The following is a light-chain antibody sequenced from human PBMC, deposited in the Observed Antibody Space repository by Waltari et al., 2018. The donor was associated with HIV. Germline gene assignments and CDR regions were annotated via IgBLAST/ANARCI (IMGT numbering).Light chain of an antibody. CDR1: SSNLGRNY. CDR2: RNN. J-gene: IGLJ3*02. Sequence: QSVLTQPPSASGTPGQRVTISCSGRSSNLGRNYVSWYQQLQRTAPKLLIHRNNQRPSGVPDRFSGSKSGTSVSLAISGLRSEDEADYYCAAWDDRLSGWVFGGGTKLTV. CDR3: AAWDDRLSGWV. V-gene: IGLV1-47*01.